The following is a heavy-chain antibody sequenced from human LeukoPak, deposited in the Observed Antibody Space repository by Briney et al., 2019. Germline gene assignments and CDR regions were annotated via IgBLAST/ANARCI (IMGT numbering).Heavy chain of an antibody. J-gene: IGHJ3*02. V-gene: IGHV1-18*01. CDR1: GYTFTSYD. D-gene: IGHD1-26*01. Sequence: ASVKVSCKASGYTFTSYDISWVRQAPGQGLEWMGWISAYNGNTNYAQKLRGRVTMTTDTSTSTAYMELRSLRSDDTAVYYCARGGLWELHDAFDIWGQGTMVTVSS. CDR2: ISAYNGNT. CDR3: ARGGLWELHDAFDI.